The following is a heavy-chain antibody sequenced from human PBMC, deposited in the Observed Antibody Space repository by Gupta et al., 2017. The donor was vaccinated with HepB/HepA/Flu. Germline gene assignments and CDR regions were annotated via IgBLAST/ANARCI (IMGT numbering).Heavy chain of an antibody. J-gene: IGHJ4*02. V-gene: IGHV4-4*02. Sequence: QVQLQESGPGLVKPSGPLFLTCAVSGGSISSSNWWSWVRQPPGKRLEWIGEIYHSGSTNYNPSLKSRVTISVDKSKNQFSLKLSSVTAADTAVYYCARAGYDFWSGYYSSYFDYWGQGTLVTVSS. CDR1: GGSISSSNW. CDR2: IYHSGST. D-gene: IGHD3-3*01. CDR3: ARAGYDFWSGYYSSYFDY.